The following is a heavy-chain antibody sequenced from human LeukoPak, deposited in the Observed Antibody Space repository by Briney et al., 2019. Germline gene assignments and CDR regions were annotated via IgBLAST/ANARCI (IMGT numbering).Heavy chain of an antibody. CDR2: IKRDGSEK. D-gene: IGHD3-22*01. V-gene: IGHV3-7*01. Sequence: PGGSLRLSCAASGFTFSSYWMSWVRQAPGKGLEWVANIKRDGSEKNYVDSVKGRFTISRDNTKNSLYLQMNSLRAEDTAVYYCASFPYDSTGYPDYWGQGTLVTVSS. CDR3: ASFPYDSTGYPDY. CDR1: GFTFSSYW. J-gene: IGHJ4*02.